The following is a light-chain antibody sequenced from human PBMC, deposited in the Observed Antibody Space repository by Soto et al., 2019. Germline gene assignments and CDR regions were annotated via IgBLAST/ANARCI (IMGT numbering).Light chain of an antibody. V-gene: IGLV2-8*01. CDR3: SSYAGSNNPYV. Sequence: QSVLTHPPSASGSPGQSVTISCAGTSGDFGGYNYVSWYQQHPGKAPKLMIYEVSKRPSGVPDRFSGSKSGNTASLTVSGLQAEDEADYYCSSYAGSNNPYVFGTGTKVTVL. CDR2: EVS. CDR1: SGDFGGYNY. J-gene: IGLJ1*01.